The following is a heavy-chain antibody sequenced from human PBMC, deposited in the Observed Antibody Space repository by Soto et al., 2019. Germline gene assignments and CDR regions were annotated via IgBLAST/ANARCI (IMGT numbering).Heavy chain of an antibody. CDR3: ARAGYCSGGSCYSFDY. D-gene: IGHD2-15*01. V-gene: IGHV3-21*01. CDR1: GFTFSSYS. Sequence: EVQLVESGGGLVKPGGSLRLSCAASGFTFSSYSMNWVHQAPGKGLEWVSSISSSSSYIYYADSVKGRFTISRDNAKNSLYLQMNSLRAEDTAVYYCARAGYCSGGSCYSFDYWGQGTLVTVSS. CDR2: ISSSSSYI. J-gene: IGHJ4*02.